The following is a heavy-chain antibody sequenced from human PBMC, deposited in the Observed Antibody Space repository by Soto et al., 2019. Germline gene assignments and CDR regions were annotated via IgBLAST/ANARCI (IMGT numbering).Heavy chain of an antibody. D-gene: IGHD2-21*02. CDR1: GFSLREYG. Sequence: ELQLVESGGGLVQPGRSLRLSCAASGFSLREYGMHWVRQAPGKGLEWVASITWNSGDTAYADSVKGRFTISRDNAKNSLYLQMNSLRAEDTALYYCGKDIGGMYGDDEGYYYYGMDVWGQGTTVTVSS. J-gene: IGHJ6*02. CDR2: ITWNSGDT. CDR3: GKDIGGMYGDDEGYYYYGMDV. V-gene: IGHV3-9*01.